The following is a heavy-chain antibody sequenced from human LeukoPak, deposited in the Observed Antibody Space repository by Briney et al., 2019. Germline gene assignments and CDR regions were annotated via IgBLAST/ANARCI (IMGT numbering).Heavy chain of an antibody. V-gene: IGHV4-59*01. CDR2: IYYSGST. CDR3: ARLRYTGTSQYYFDS. J-gene: IGHJ4*02. CDR1: GGSISSYY. D-gene: IGHD1-26*01. Sequence: SETLSLTCTVSGGSISSYYWSWIRQPPGKGLEWIGYIYYSGSTDYNPSLKSRVTISVGTSKNQFSLKLSSVTAADTAVYYCARLRYTGTSQYYFDSWGQGFLVTVSS.